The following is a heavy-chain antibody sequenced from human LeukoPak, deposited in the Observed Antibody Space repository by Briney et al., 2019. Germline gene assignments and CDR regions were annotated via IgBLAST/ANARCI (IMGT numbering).Heavy chain of an antibody. Sequence: SETLSLTCAVYGGSFSGYYWSWIRQPPGKGLEWIGEINHSGSTNYNPSLKSRVTISVDTSKNQFSLKLSPVTAADTAVYYCARGLLGRAFDIWGRGTMVTVSS. D-gene: IGHD3-3*02. CDR1: GGSFSGYY. CDR2: INHSGST. CDR3: ARGLLGRAFDI. V-gene: IGHV4-34*01. J-gene: IGHJ3*02.